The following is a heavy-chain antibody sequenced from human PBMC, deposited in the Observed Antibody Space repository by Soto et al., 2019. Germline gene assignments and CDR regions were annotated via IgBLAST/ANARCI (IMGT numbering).Heavy chain of an antibody. CDR2: IDPSDSYT. D-gene: IGHD1-26*01. CDR1: GYSFTSYW. CDR3: ARRFTYSGSYADAFDI. Sequence: PGESLKISCKGSGYSFTSYWISWVRQMPGKGLEWMGRIDPSDSYTNYSPSFQGHVTISADKSISTAYLQWSSLKASDTAMYYCARRFTYSGSYADAFDIWGHGTMVT. J-gene: IGHJ3*02. V-gene: IGHV5-10-1*01.